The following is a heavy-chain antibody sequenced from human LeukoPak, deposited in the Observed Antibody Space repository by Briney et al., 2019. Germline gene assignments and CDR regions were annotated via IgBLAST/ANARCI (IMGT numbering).Heavy chain of an antibody. Sequence: GESLKISCKGSGYSFTSYWIGWVRQMPGKGLEWMGIIYPGDSDTRYSPSFQGQVTISADKSISTAYLQWSSLKASDTAMYYCARPYDSSGYYASGIDYWGQETLVTVSS. CDR3: ARPYDSSGYYASGIDY. D-gene: IGHD3-22*01. CDR2: IYPGDSDT. J-gene: IGHJ4*02. CDR1: GYSFTSYW. V-gene: IGHV5-51*01.